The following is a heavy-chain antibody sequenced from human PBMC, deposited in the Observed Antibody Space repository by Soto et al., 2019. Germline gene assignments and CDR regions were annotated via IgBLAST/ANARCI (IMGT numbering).Heavy chain of an antibody. D-gene: IGHD5-18*01. J-gene: IGHJ4*02. CDR1: GYIFTSYD. Sequence: QVQLVQSGAEVKKPGASVKVSCKASGYIFTSYDINWVRQATGQRLEWMGWMNPNSGNAGSVQKFQGRVTMTRNTSIGTAYMELSSLRSEDTAVYYCVRSQRGYSFADSWGQGTLVSVSS. CDR3: VRSQRGYSFADS. V-gene: IGHV1-8*02. CDR2: MNPNSGNA.